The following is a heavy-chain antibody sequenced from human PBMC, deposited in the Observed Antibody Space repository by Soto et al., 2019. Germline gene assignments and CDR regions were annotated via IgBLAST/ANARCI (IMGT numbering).Heavy chain of an antibody. Sequence: GESLKISCAASGFTFSSYAMSWVRQAPGKGLEWVSAISGSGGSTYYADSVKGRFTISRDNSKNTLYLQMNSLRAEDTAVYYCAKDRYCSSTSCLTFFDYWGQGTLVTVSS. CDR1: GFTFSSYA. V-gene: IGHV3-23*01. CDR2: ISGSGGST. CDR3: AKDRYCSSTSCLTFFDY. D-gene: IGHD2-2*01. J-gene: IGHJ4*02.